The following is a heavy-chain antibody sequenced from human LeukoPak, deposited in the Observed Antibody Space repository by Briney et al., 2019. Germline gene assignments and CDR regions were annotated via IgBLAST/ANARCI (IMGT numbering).Heavy chain of an antibody. CDR2: ISYDGTGK. V-gene: IGHV3-30*03. J-gene: IGHJ4*02. Sequence: GGSLRLSCAVSGLTFSSFGMHWVRQAPGKGLEWVALISYDGTGKYYADSVKGRFTISRDKSRNTLYLQMNSLRAEDTAVYYCATYSSSWYTLPIPIDYWGQGTLVTVSS. CDR3: ATYSSSWYTLPIPIDY. CDR1: GLTFSSFG. D-gene: IGHD6-13*01.